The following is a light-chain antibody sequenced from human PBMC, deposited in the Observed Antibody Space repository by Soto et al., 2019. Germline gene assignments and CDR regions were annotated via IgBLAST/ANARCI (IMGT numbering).Light chain of an antibody. CDR2: GAS. CDR1: QSVISSY. CDR3: QQYGSSPPMYT. J-gene: IGKJ2*01. Sequence: EIVLTQSPGTLSLSPGERATLSCRASQSVISSYIAWYQQKPGQAPRLLIYGASSRATGIPDRFSGSRSGTDFTLTISRLEPEDFAVYYCQQYGSSPPMYTFGQGTRLEIK. V-gene: IGKV3-20*01.